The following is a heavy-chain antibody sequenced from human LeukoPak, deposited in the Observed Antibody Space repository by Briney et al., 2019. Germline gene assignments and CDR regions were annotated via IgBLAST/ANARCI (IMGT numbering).Heavy chain of an antibody. D-gene: IGHD5-12*01. J-gene: IGHJ4*02. CDR1: GDSISNGGSISNGGHY. CDR2: IYHSGNT. V-gene: IGHV4-31*03. CDR3: ARDTRIEWLRFLDY. Sequence: PSETLPLTCTVSGDSISNGGSISNGGHYWSWIRQFPGKGLEWIGYIYHSGNTYYNPSLESRVTISVDTSENRFSLRLNSVTAADTAIYYCARDTRIEWLRFLDYWGQGILVTVSS.